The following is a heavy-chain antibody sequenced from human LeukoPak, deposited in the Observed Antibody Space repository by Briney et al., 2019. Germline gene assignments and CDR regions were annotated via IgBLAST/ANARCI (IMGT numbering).Heavy chain of an antibody. CDR1: GFTFSSYG. Sequence: GGSLRLSCVGSGFTFSSYGMSWVRQAPGKGLEWVSIISDSGGDTYYADSVKGRFTISRDNSKNTLYLQMNSLRAEDTAVYYCAKRSTLTNYYFDYRGQGTLITVSS. V-gene: IGHV3-23*01. D-gene: IGHD4-17*01. J-gene: IGHJ4*02. CDR2: ISDSGGDT. CDR3: AKRSTLTNYYFDY.